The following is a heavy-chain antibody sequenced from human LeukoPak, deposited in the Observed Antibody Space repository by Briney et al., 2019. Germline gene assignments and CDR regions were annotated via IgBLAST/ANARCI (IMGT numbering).Heavy chain of an antibody. CDR2: ISYDGRAT. V-gene: IGHV3-23*01. CDR1: GFTFSSNG. D-gene: IGHD1-14*01. J-gene: IGHJ4*02. Sequence: GGSLRLSCAASGFTFSSNGMNWVRQAPGKGLEWISTISYDGRATYYADSVKGRFTISRDNSKNTVYLQMSSLRDGDTALYYCAKDVRGGASPTEPIDHWGQGTQVTVSS. CDR3: AKDVRGGASPTEPIDH.